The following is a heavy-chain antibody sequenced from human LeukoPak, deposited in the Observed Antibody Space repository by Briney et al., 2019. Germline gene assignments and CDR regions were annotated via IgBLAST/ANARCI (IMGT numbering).Heavy chain of an antibody. D-gene: IGHD6-19*01. V-gene: IGHV3-30*02. CDR2: IRYDGSNK. J-gene: IGHJ1*01. CDR1: GFTFSSYS. CDR3: AKDRSSSGWPSLEYFQH. Sequence: GGSLRLSCAASGFTFSSYSMNWVRQAPGKGLGWVAFIRYDGSNKYYADSVKGRFTISRDNSKNTLYLQMNSLRAEDTAVYYCAKDRSSSGWPSLEYFQHWGQGTLVTVSS.